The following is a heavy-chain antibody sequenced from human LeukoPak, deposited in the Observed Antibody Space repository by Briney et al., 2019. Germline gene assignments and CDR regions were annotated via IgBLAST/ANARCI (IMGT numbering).Heavy chain of an antibody. CDR1: GGTFSSYA. Sequence: SVKVSCKASGGTFSSYAISWVRQAPGQGLEWMGRIIPILGIANYAQKFQGRVTITADKSTSTAYMELSSLRSEDTAVYYCASLKRYCSSTSCSPLPSAYYYYYGMDVWGQGTTVTVSS. CDR3: ASLKRYCSSTSCSPLPSAYYYYYGMDV. D-gene: IGHD2-2*01. J-gene: IGHJ6*02. CDR2: IIPILGIA. V-gene: IGHV1-69*04.